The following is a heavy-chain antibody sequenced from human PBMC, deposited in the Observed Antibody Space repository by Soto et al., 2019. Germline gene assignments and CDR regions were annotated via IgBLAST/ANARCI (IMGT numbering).Heavy chain of an antibody. CDR2: IGTAGDT. V-gene: IGHV3-13*01. Sequence: SLRLSCAASGFTFSSYDMHWVRQATGKGVEWVSAIGTAGDTYYPGSVKGRFTISRENAKNSLYLQMNSLRAGDTAVYYCARALSLGYCSGGSCYPALVGMDVWGQGTTVTVSS. CDR1: GFTFSSYD. J-gene: IGHJ6*02. D-gene: IGHD2-15*01. CDR3: ARALSLGYCSGGSCYPALVGMDV.